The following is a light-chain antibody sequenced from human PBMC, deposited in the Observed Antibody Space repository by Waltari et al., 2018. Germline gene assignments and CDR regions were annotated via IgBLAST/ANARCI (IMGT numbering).Light chain of an antibody. V-gene: IGLV2-23*01. CDR2: EGN. CDR3: CSYAGIGTLT. J-gene: IGLJ3*02. Sequence: QSALTQPASVSGSPGQSITISCTGTSSDIGGYNLVSWYQHHPGKAPKIIIYEGNKRPSGVSYRFCGSKSGNTASLTISGLHTEDEADYYCCSYAGIGTLTFGGGTRVTVL. CDR1: SSDIGGYNL.